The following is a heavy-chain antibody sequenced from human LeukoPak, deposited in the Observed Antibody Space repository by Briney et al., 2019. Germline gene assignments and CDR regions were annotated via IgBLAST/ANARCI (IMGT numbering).Heavy chain of an antibody. CDR3: ARHSAVAGIPYYYYMDV. J-gene: IGHJ6*03. CDR2: IYYSGST. V-gene: IGHV4-39*01. CDR1: GGSISSSSYY. D-gene: IGHD6-19*01. Sequence: SETLSLTCTVSGGSISSSSYYWGWIRQPPGKGLEWIGSIYYSGSTYYNPSLKSRVTISVDTSKNQFSLKLSSVTAADTAVYYCARHSAVAGIPYYYYMDVWGKGTTVTVSS.